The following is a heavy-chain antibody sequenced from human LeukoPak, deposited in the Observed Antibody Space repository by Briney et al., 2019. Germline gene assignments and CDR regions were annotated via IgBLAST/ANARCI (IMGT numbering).Heavy chain of an antibody. D-gene: IGHD4-17*01. CDR2: IYTSGST. V-gene: IGHV4-4*07. Sequence: PSETLSLTCTVSGGSISSYYWSWFRQPAGKGLEWIGRIYTSGSTNYNPSLKSRVSMSVDTSKNQFSLRLNSVTAADTAIYYCATYFYGDYASYYFDFWGQGTLVTVSS. CDR1: GGSISSYY. CDR3: ATYFYGDYASYYFDF. J-gene: IGHJ4*02.